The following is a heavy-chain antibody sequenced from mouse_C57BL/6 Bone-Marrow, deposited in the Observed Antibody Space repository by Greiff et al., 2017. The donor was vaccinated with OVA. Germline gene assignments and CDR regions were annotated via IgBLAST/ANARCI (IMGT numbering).Heavy chain of an antibody. CDR1: GYTFTSYW. V-gene: IGHV1-53*01. Sequence: VQLQQPGTELVKPGASVKLSCKASGYTFTSYWMHWVKQRPGQGLEWIGNINPSNGGTNYNEKFKSKATLTVDKSSSTAYMQLSSLTSEDSAVYYCATKIYYDYDEEDYFVYWGQGTTLTVSS. J-gene: IGHJ2*01. CDR2: INPSNGGT. CDR3: ATKIYYDYDEEDYFVY. D-gene: IGHD2-4*01.